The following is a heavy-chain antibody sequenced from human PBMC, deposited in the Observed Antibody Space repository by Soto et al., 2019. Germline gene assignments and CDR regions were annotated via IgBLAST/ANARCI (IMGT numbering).Heavy chain of an antibody. D-gene: IGHD3-22*01. V-gene: IGHV1-8*03. CDR1: GYTFTRYY. Sequence: ASVNVSFKAAGYTFTRYYINWVRQATGQWLELMGWMNPNSGNTGYAHKLQGRVTITRNTSISTAYMELSSVRSEETSVYYCVVVITSVAFHIWGQGTMVTVSS. CDR3: VVVITSVAFHI. CDR2: MNPNSGNT. J-gene: IGHJ3*02.